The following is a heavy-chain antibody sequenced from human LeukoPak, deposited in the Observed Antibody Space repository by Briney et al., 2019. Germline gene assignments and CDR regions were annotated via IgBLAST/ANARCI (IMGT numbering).Heavy chain of an antibody. V-gene: IGHV3-48*03. CDR3: AELGITMIGGV. CDR2: ISSSGSTI. D-gene: IGHD3-10*02. Sequence: GGSLRLSCAASGFTFSSCEMNWVRQAPGEGLEWVSYISSSGSTIYYADSVKGRFTISRDNAKNSLYLQMNSLRAEDTAVYYCAELGITMIGGVWGKGTTVTISS. CDR1: GFTFSSCE. J-gene: IGHJ6*04.